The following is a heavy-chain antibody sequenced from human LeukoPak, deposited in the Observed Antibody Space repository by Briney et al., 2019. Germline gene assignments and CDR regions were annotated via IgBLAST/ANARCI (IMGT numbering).Heavy chain of an antibody. CDR2: ISAYNGNT. V-gene: IGHV1-18*01. D-gene: IGHD3-16*02. Sequence: ASVKVSCKASGYTFTSYGISWVRQAPGQGLEWMGWISAYNGNTNYAQKLQGRVTMTTDTSTSTAYMELRSLRSDDTAVYYCARVFSYDYVWGSYRYYYYYYMDVWGKGTTVTVSS. CDR1: GYTFTSYG. J-gene: IGHJ6*03. CDR3: ARVFSYDYVWGSYRYYYYYYMDV.